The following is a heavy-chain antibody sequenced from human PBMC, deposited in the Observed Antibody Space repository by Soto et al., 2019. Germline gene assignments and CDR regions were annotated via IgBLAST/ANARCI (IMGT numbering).Heavy chain of an antibody. CDR3: ARDRYDSSGFDY. CDR2: ISYDGSNK. Sequence: TGGSLRLSCAASGFTFSSYAMHWVRQAPGKGLEWVAVISYDGSNKYYADSVKGRFTISRDNSKNTLYLQMNSLRAEDTAVYCCARDRYDSSGFDYWGQGTLVTVS. CDR1: GFTFSSYA. J-gene: IGHJ4*02. V-gene: IGHV3-30-3*01. D-gene: IGHD3-22*01.